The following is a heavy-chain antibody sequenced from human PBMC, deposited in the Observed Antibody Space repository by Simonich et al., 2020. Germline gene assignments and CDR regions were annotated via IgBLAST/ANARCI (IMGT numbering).Heavy chain of an antibody. CDR2: ISSSSSYI. CDR3: ARVLSSYYYYYMDV. Sequence: EVQLVESGGGLVKPGGSLRLSCAAPGFTFSSCGMNWVGQAQGKVLEWVTYISSSSSYIYYADSVKGRFTISRDNAKNSLNLQMNSLRAEDTAVYYCARVLSSYYYYYMDVWGKGTTVTVSS. D-gene: IGHD6-6*01. V-gene: IGHV3-21*01. J-gene: IGHJ6*03. CDR1: GFTFSSCG.